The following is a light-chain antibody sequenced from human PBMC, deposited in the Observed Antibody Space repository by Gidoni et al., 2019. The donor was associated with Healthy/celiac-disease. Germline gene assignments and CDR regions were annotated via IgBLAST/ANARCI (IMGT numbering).Light chain of an antibody. CDR2: DGS. J-gene: IGKJ4*01. CDR3: QRYDNALT. Sequence: IQMTQSPSSLSASVGERVTTTCQASQDISNYLNWYQPKPGKAPQLLSDDGSDLETGDPSRFSGSGSGTDFTFTISSLQPEDIATYYWQRYDNALTFGGGTKVEIK. V-gene: IGKV1-33*01. CDR1: QDISNY.